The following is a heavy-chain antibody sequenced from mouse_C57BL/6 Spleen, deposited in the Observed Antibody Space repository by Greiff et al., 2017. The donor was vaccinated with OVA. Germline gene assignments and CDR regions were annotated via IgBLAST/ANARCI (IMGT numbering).Heavy chain of an antibody. CDR3: APLRGGFAY. V-gene: IGHV3-6*01. CDR2: ISYDGSN. Sequence: EVKLMESGTGLVKPSQSLSLTCSVTGYSITSGYYWNWIRQFPGNKLEWMGYISYDGSNNYNPSLKNRISITRDTSKNQFFLKLNSVTTEDTATYYCAPLRGGFAYWGQGTLVTVSA. CDR1: GYSITSGYY. J-gene: IGHJ3*01. D-gene: IGHD1-1*01.